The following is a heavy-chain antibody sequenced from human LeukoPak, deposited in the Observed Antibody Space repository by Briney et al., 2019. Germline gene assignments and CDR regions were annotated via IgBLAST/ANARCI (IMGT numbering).Heavy chain of an antibody. J-gene: IGHJ4*02. CDR2: ISYDGSNK. CDR1: GFTFSSYA. V-gene: IGHV3-30-3*01. Sequence: PGGSLRLSFAASGFTFSSYAMHWVRQAPGKGLEWVAVISYDGSNKYYADSVKGRFTISRDNSKNTLYLQMNSLRAEDTAVYYCARDLGGNSGLGYWGQGTLVTVSS. CDR3: ARDLGGNSGLGY. D-gene: IGHD4-23*01.